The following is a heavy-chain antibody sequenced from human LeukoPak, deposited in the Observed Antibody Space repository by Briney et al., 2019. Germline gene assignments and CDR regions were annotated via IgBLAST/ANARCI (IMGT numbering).Heavy chain of an antibody. D-gene: IGHD5-12*01. J-gene: IGHJ4*02. Sequence: GSLRLSCAVSGITLSNYGMSWVRQAPGKGLEWVANIKQDGSEQYYVDSVKGRFTISRDNAKNSLYLQMNSLRAEDTALYYCARGGDYWGQGTLVTVSS. V-gene: IGHV3-7*01. CDR1: GITLSNYG. CDR3: ARGGDY. CDR2: IKQDGSEQ.